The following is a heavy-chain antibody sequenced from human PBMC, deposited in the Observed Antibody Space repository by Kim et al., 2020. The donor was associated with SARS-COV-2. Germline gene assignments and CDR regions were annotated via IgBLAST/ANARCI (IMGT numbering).Heavy chain of an antibody. CDR2: IHDDGTT. CDR1: GGSITNGSYY. CDR3: SRHVLIGWDCYFHR. V-gene: IGHV4-39*01. J-gene: IGHJ1*01. D-gene: IGHD2-21*01. Sequence: SETLSLTCSVSGGSITNGSYYWGWIRQPPGKGLAWIGTIHDDGTTHYSPSLNRRVTMSVDTSKNHFSLNLSFVFAAATPLFSCSRHVLIGWDCYFHRWG.